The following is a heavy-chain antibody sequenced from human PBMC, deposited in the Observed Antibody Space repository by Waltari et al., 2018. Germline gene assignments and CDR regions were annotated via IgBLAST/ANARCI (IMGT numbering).Heavy chain of an antibody. CDR2: IYTSGRVI. J-gene: IGHJ3*02. D-gene: IGHD3-10*01. CDR1: GFTFSNYG. V-gene: IGHV3-48*01. CDR3: ARGVPDI. Sequence: EEQLVESGGGLVRHGGSLVLSCAASGFTFSNYGMNWVRQTPGKGLEWLSYIYTSGRVIYADSVKGRFTVSRDNAKNFLFLQMDSLRVEDTAVYYCARGVPDIWGRGTMVTVSS.